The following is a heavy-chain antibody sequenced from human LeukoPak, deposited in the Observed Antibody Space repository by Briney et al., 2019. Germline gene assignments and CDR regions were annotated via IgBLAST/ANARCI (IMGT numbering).Heavy chain of an antibody. Sequence: PGGSLRLSCAASGFTFSSYSMNWVRQAPGKGLEWVSSISSSSSYIYYADSVKGRFTISRDNSKNTLYLQMNSLRAEDTAVYYCSTTVTTDYFDYWGQGTLVTVSS. CDR1: GFTFSSYS. CDR2: ISSSSSYI. CDR3: STTVTTDYFDY. D-gene: IGHD4-17*01. J-gene: IGHJ4*02. V-gene: IGHV3-21*04.